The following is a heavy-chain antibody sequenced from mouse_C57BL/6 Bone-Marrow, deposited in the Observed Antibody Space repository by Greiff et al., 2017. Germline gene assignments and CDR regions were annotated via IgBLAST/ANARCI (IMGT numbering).Heavy chain of an antibody. Sequence: DVKLVESGGGLVKPGGSLKLSCAASGFTFSSYTMSWVRQTPEQRLEWVATISGGGGNTYCPDSVKGRFTISRDNAKNTLYLQMSSLRSEDTALYYCARLLYYYGSSFDYWGQGTTLTVSS. CDR1: GFTFSSYT. CDR2: ISGGGGNT. V-gene: IGHV5-9*01. D-gene: IGHD1-1*01. CDR3: ARLLYYYGSSFDY. J-gene: IGHJ2*01.